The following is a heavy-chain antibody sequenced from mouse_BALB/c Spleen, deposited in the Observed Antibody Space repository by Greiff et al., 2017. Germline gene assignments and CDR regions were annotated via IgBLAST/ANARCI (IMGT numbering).Heavy chain of an antibody. CDR3: ARKGGNYAMDY. CDR2: INPYNGAT. Sequence: VQLQQSGPELVKPGASVKISCKASGYSFTGYYMHWVKQSHVKSLEWIGRINPYNGATSYNQNFKDKASLTVDKSSSTAYMELHSLTSEDSAVYYCARKGGNYAMDYWGQGTSVTVSS. J-gene: IGHJ4*01. V-gene: IGHV1-31*01. CDR1: GYSFTGYY.